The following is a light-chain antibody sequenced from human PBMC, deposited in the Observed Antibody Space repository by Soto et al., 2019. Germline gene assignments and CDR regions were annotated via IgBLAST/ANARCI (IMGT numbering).Light chain of an antibody. CDR2: APS. Sequence: DIQLTQSPSFLSASVGDRVTITCRASQGISSYLAWYQQKPAKAPKLLIYAPSTLQSGVPSRFSGSGSWTEFTLTINSPQPEDVATYYCQQLKSYPITFGQGTRLEIK. J-gene: IGKJ5*01. CDR3: QQLKSYPIT. CDR1: QGISSY. V-gene: IGKV1-9*01.